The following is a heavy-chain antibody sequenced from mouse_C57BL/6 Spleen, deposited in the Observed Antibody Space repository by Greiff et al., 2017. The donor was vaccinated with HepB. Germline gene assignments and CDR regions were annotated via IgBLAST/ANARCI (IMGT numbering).Heavy chain of an antibody. CDR2: IDPETGAT. CDR1: GYTFTDYD. Sequence: QVQLQQSGAELVRPGASVTLSCKASGYTFTDYDMYWVKQTPMHGLEWMGAIDPETGATAYHQKFKGKAILTADKSSSTAYMVLRSLTSEDSAVYYCTINNDSACFAYWGQGTLVTVSA. J-gene: IGHJ3*01. D-gene: IGHD2-4*01. V-gene: IGHV1-15*01. CDR3: TINNDSACFAY.